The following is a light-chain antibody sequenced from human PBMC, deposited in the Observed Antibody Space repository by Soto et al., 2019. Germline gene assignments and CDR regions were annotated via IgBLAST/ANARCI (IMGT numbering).Light chain of an antibody. CDR2: DAS. CDR1: RSVNNF. V-gene: IGKV3-11*01. J-gene: IGKJ5*01. Sequence: EIVFTQSRVTLSLSPGERATLSCRAARSVNNFVAWYQQKPGQAPRLLISDASNRATGIPARFSGSGSVTDFTRTISSLEPEEFAGYYCQQRSNWPPFITFGQGTRLEIK. CDR3: QQRSNWPPFIT.